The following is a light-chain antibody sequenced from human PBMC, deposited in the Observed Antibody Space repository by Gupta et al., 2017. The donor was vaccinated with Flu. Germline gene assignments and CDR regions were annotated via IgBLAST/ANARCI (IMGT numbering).Light chain of an antibody. CDR2: QDN. CDR1: KLGDKY. CDR3: QAWDSSTEVV. V-gene: IGLV3-1*01. Sequence: LTQPPSVSVSPGQTASITCSGDKLGDKYAYWYQQRPGQSPVLVIYQDNKRPSGIPERSSGSNSGNTATLTISGTQAMDEADYYCQAWDSSTEVVFGGGTKLTVL. J-gene: IGLJ2*01.